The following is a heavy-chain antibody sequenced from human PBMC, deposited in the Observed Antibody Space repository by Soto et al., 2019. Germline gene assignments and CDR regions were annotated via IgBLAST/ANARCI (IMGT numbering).Heavy chain of an antibody. CDR2: INSDGSST. D-gene: IGHD2-8*01. CDR3: ARAGRYCTNGVCSNGDYYGMDV. Sequence: EVQLVESGGGLVQPGGSLRLSCAASGFTFSSYWMHWVRQAPGKGLVWVSRINSDGSSTSYADSVKGRFTISRDNAKNTLYLQMNSLRAEDTAVYYCARAGRYCTNGVCSNGDYYGMDVWGQGTTVTVSS. CDR1: GFTFSSYW. J-gene: IGHJ6*02. V-gene: IGHV3-74*01.